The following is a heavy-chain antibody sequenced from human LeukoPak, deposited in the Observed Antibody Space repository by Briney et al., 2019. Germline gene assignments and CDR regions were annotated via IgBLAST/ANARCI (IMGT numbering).Heavy chain of an antibody. CDR1: GVSISSYY. CDR3: AREDITGTASYFDY. V-gene: IGHV4-59*01. Sequence: SETLSLTCTVSGVSISSYYWSWIRQPTGKGLEWIGNIYYSGSTNYIPSLRSRLTISVDTSKNQFSLKLSSVTAADTAVYYCAREDITGTASYFDYWGQGTLVTVSS. CDR2: IYYSGST. D-gene: IGHD1-7*01. J-gene: IGHJ4*02.